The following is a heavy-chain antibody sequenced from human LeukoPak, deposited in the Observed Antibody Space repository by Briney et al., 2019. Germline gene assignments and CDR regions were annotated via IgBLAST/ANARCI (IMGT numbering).Heavy chain of an antibody. J-gene: IGHJ6*03. Sequence: ASVKVSCKASGGTFSSYAISWVRQAPGQGLEWMGGIIPIFGTANYAQKFQGRVTITADESTSTAYMELSSLRSEDTAVYYCARAPHDSDVQIGFYYYYMDVWGKGTTVTVSS. CDR3: ARAPHDSDVQIGFYYYYMDV. CDR2: IIPIFGTA. CDR1: GGTFSSYA. V-gene: IGHV1-69*01. D-gene: IGHD1-26*01.